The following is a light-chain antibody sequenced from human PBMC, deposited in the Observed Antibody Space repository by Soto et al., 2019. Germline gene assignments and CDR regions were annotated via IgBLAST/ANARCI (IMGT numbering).Light chain of an antibody. CDR2: GAS. J-gene: IGKJ1*01. CDR3: QRYNNWPGWT. Sequence: EIVMTQSPATLSVSPGGGATLSCRASQSVSSNLAWYQQKPGQAPRLLIYGASTRATGIPARFSGSGSGTEFTLTISSLQSEDFAVYYCQRYNNWPGWTFGQGTKVEIK. CDR1: QSVSSN. V-gene: IGKV3-15*01.